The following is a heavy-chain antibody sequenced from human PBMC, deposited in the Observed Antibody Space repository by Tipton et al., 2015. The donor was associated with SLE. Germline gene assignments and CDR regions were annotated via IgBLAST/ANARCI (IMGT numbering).Heavy chain of an antibody. CDR2: IYTSGST. Sequence: TLSLTCTVSGASISISRDYWSWIRQPAGKGLEWIGHIYTSGSTKFNPSLKSRVTMSVDTSKNQFSLNLSSVTAADTAVYYCAREGAIRGLIWRNWFDPWGQGILVTVSS. V-gene: IGHV4-61*09. D-gene: IGHD3-10*01. CDR1: GASISISRDY. CDR3: AREGAIRGLIWRNWFDP. J-gene: IGHJ5*02.